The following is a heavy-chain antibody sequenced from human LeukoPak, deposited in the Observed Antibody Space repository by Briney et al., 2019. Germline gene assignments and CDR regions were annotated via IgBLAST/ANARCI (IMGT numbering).Heavy chain of an antibody. D-gene: IGHD2-15*01. V-gene: IGHV3-21*01. CDR1: GFTFNSYT. CDR2: ITGGSSQI. J-gene: IGHJ2*01. Sequence: GGSLRLSCAASGFTFNSYTMHWVRQAPGTGLQWVSSITGGSSQIHYLDSVKGRFTISRDNPKNSLYLQMNSLRAEDTAVYYCARDQEGRSCSGGTCYLGWSFDLWGRGTLVTVSS. CDR3: ARDQEGRSCSGGTCYLGWSFDL.